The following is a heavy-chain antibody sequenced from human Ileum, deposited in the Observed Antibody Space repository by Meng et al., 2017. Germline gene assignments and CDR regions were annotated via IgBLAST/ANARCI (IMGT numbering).Heavy chain of an antibody. D-gene: IGHD2-21*01. CDR1: GGSISFGYW. V-gene: IGHV4-4*02. Sequence: HVQLQDSGQGRVKPSGTLSLTCAVSGGSISFGYWWSWVRQPPGQGLEWIGEIHHSGSTNYNPSLKSRVTLSVDNSNNQFSLSLTSVTAADTAVYYCARNGDYSADHWGQGILVTVSS. CDR3: ARNGDYSADH. CDR2: IHHSGST. J-gene: IGHJ4*02.